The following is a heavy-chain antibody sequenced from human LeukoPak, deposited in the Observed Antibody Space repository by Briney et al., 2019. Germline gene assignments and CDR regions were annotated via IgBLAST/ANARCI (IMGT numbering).Heavy chain of an antibody. V-gene: IGHV3-23*01. CDR3: ARTHGGYSGYDYYYGVDV. CDR1: KFVFSDYV. D-gene: IGHD5-12*01. Sequence: PGGPLRLSCAGSKFVFSDYVMSWVRQAPGKGLEWVSTITGSGTSTYYADSVKGRFTISRDKSKNTVFLQMDSLRAEDTAVYYCARTHGGYSGYDYYYGVDVWGQGTTVTVSS. J-gene: IGHJ6*02. CDR2: ITGSGTST.